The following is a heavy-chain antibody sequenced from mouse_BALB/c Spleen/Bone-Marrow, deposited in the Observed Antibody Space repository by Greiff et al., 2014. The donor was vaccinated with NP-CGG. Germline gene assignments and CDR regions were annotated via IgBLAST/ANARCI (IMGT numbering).Heavy chain of an antibody. CDR3: ARVIYWYFDV. CDR1: GYTFSNYW. CDR2: ILPGSGSI. J-gene: IGHJ1*01. V-gene: IGHV1-9*01. Sequence: QVQLKQSGAELMKPGASVKISCKATGYTFSNYWIEWIKQRPGHGLEWIGEILPGSGSIDYNENFKVKATFTADTSSNTAYMQLSSLTSEDSAVYYCARVIYWYFDVWGAGTTVTVSS.